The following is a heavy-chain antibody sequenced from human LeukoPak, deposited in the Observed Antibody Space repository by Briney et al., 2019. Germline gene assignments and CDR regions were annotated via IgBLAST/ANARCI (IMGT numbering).Heavy chain of an antibody. Sequence: PGGSLRLSCAASGFTFDDYAMHWVRQAPGKGLEWVSGISWNSGSIGYADSVKGRFTISRDNAKNSLYLQMNSLRAEDTALYYCAKEGSYGSGSFHAFDIWGQGTMVTVSS. CDR3: AKEGSYGSGSFHAFDI. V-gene: IGHV3-9*01. J-gene: IGHJ3*02. D-gene: IGHD3-10*01. CDR2: ISWNSGSI. CDR1: GFTFDDYA.